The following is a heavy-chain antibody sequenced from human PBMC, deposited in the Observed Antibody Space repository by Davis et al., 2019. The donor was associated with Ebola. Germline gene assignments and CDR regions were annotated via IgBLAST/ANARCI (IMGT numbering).Heavy chain of an antibody. CDR3: ARERGTGVDIDACDI. CDR1: GYTFTSYY. D-gene: IGHD7-27*01. CDR2: IKPKSGGT. Sequence: ASVKVSCKASGYTFTSYYVHWVRRAPGQGLEWMGWIKPKSGGTNYAQNFRGRVTMTRDTSISTAYMDLTRLTSDDTAVYFCARERGTGVDIDACDIWGQGTMVTVSS. V-gene: IGHV1-2*02. J-gene: IGHJ3*02.